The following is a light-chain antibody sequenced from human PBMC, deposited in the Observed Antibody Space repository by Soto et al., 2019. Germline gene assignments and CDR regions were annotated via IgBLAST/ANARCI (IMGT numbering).Light chain of an antibody. CDR3: QQYGSSPLVT. CDR1: QSVSID. CDR2: GAS. J-gene: IGKJ5*01. Sequence: EIVMTQSPATLSVSPGERATLSCRASQSVSIDLAWYQQTPGQAPRLLIYGASSRATGIPDRFSGSGSGTDFTLTISRLEPEDFAVYYCQQYGSSPLVTFGQGTRLEIK. V-gene: IGKV3-20*01.